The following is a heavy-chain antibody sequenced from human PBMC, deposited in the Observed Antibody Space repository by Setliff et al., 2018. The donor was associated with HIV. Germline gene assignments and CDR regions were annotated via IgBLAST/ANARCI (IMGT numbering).Heavy chain of an antibody. CDR2: INHSGSI. CDR3: ARSPRLRGGHNWFDP. CDR1: GGSFSGYY. Sequence: PSETLSLTCAVYGGSFSGYYWSWIRQPPGKGLEWIGEINHSGSINYNPSLKSRVAISVDTSKNQFSLNLRSVTAADTAVYYCARSPRLRGGHNWFDPWG. D-gene: IGHD4-17*01. J-gene: IGHJ5*02. V-gene: IGHV4-34*01.